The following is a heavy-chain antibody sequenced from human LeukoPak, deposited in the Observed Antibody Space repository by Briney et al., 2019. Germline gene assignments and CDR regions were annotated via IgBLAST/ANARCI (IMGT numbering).Heavy chain of an antibody. J-gene: IGHJ5*02. CDR2: FDPEDGET. V-gene: IGHV1-24*01. Sequence: GASVKVSCKVSGYTLTELSMHWVRQAPGKGLEWMGGFDPEDGETIYAQKFQGRVTMTEDTSTDTAYMELSSLRSEDTAVYYCATGAYYYGSGSYFRWFDPWGQGTLVTVSS. CDR1: GYTLTELS. CDR3: ATGAYYYGSGSYFRWFDP. D-gene: IGHD3-10*01.